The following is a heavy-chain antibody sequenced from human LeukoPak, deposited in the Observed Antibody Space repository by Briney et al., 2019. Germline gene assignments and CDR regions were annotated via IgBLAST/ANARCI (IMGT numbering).Heavy chain of an antibody. V-gene: IGHV4-31*03. J-gene: IGHJ2*01. Sequence: SETLSLTCTVSGGSISSGGYYWSWIRQHPGKGLEWIGYIYYSGSTYYNPSLKSRGTISVDTSKNQLSLKLSSVPAADTAVYYCARYRGPLPTVTTGPGILGDFDLWGRGTLVTVSS. CDR2: IYYSGST. D-gene: IGHD4-17*01. CDR1: GGSISSGGYY. CDR3: ARYRGPLPTVTTGPGILGDFDL.